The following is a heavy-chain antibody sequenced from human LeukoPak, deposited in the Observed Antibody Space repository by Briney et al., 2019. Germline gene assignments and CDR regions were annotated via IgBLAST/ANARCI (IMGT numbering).Heavy chain of an antibody. CDR3: ARVGGVRGVLDAFDI. J-gene: IGHJ3*02. Sequence: ASVKVSCKASGYTFTSYYMHWVRQAPGQGLEWMGIINPSGGSTSYAQKFQGRVTMTRDTSTSTDYMELSSLRSEDTAVYYCARVGGVRGVLDAFDIWGQGTMVTVSS. CDR2: INPSGGST. V-gene: IGHV1-46*01. CDR1: GYTFTSYY. D-gene: IGHD3-10*01.